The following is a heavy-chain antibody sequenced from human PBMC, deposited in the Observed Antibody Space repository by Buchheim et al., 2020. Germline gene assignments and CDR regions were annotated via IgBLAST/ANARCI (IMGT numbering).Heavy chain of an antibody. Sequence: QLQLQESGPGLVKPSETLSLTCTVSGGSISNSAYFWGWIRQPPGKGPEWIATIRYSGTTYFNPSLQNQVTISVDTSKNQFSLTLRSVTAADTALYYCARENRDGYRNGVDVWGQGTT. J-gene: IGHJ6*02. CDR1: GGSISNSAYF. CDR3: ARENRDGYRNGVDV. V-gene: IGHV4-39*07. D-gene: IGHD5-24*01. CDR2: IRYSGTT.